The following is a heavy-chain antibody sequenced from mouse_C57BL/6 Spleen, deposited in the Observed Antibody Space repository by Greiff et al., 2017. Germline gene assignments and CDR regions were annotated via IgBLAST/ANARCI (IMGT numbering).Heavy chain of an antibody. CDR2: INPSSGYT. V-gene: IGHV1-4*01. CDR1: GYTFTSYT. D-gene: IGHD1-1*01. J-gene: IGHJ1*03. Sequence: VQLQQSGAELARPGASVKMSCKASGYTFTSYTMHWVKQRPGQGLEWIGYINPSSGYTKYNQKFKDKATLTADKSSSTSYMQLSSLTSEDSAVYYGARRGPNYYGSSYDWYFDVWGTGTTVTVSS. CDR3: ARRGPNYYGSSYDWYFDV.